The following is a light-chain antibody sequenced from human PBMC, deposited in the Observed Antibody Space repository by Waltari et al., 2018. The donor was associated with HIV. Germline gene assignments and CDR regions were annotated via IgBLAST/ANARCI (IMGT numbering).Light chain of an antibody. CDR2: EVS. J-gene: IGLJ3*02. Sequence: QSALTQPASVSGSPGQSITISCTGTRSDVGSYNLVSWYQQHPGKAPKLMIYEVSKRPPGVSNRFSGSKSDSTASLTISGLQAEDEADYYCCSYAAGTTWVFGGGTSLTVL. CDR3: CSYAAGTTWV. V-gene: IGLV2-23*02. CDR1: RSDVGSYNL.